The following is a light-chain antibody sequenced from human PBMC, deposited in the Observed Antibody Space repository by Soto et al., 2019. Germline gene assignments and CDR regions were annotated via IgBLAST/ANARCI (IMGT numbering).Light chain of an antibody. CDR1: QSVSSNY. V-gene: IGKV3-20*01. CDR2: GAS. J-gene: IGKJ2*01. CDR3: QQYGNSVPYT. Sequence: EIVLTQSPGTLSLSPVERATLSCRASQSVSSNYLAWYQQKPGQAPRLLIYGASSRATGIPDRFSGSGSGTDFTLTISRLEPEHFAVYYCQQYGNSVPYTFGQGTKVDI.